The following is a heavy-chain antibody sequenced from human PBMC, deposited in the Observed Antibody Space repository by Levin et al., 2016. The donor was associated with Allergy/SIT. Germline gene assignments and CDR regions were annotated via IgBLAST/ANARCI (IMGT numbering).Heavy chain of an antibody. D-gene: IGHD6-19*01. CDR2: VYTRGST. CDR3: ARDHPSGWYPDY. V-gene: IGHV4-61*02. Sequence: WIRQPPGKGLEWIGRVYTRGSTNYNPSLENRVTISVDTSKNQFSLKLSSVTAADTAVYYCARDHPSGWYPDYWGQGTLVTVSS. J-gene: IGHJ4*02.